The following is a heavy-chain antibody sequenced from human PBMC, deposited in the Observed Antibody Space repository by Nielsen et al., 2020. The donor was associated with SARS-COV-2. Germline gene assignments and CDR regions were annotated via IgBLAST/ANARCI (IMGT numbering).Heavy chain of an antibody. D-gene: IGHD1-26*01. J-gene: IGHJ4*02. V-gene: IGHV3-30*03. Sequence: GESLKISCAASGFTFSSYGMHWVRQAPGKGLEWVAVISYDGSNKYYADSVKGRFTISRDNAKNSLYLQMNSLRAEDTAVYYCARDLLYQWEPSAADYWGQGTLVTVSS. CDR2: ISYDGSNK. CDR1: GFTFSSYG. CDR3: ARDLLYQWEPSAADY.